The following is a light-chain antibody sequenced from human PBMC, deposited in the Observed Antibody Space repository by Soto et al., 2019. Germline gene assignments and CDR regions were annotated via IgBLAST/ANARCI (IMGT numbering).Light chain of an antibody. Sequence: QSVLTQPASVSGSPGQSITISCSGTNSDVGNYNLVSWYQQRPGEAPKLVIFDVSNRPSGVSDRFSGSKSGNTASLTISGLQAEDDGDYFCCSYSTDTTLYVFGSGTKLTVL. CDR1: NSDVGNYNL. CDR3: CSYSTDTTLYV. V-gene: IGLV2-14*01. J-gene: IGLJ1*01. CDR2: DVS.